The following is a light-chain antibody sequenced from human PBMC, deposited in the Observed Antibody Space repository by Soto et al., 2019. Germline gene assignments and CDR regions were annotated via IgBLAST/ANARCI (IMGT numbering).Light chain of an antibody. CDR2: AAS. Sequence: DLQMTQSPSSLSASVGDRITITCRASQNINNYLNWYQQKPGKAPEFLIYAASSLRSGVPSRFSGSGSGTDFTLTISNLQPEDFGTYYCQQSFSAPLTCGPGTKVNIK. V-gene: IGKV1-39*01. CDR3: QQSFSAPLT. CDR1: QNINNY. J-gene: IGKJ3*01.